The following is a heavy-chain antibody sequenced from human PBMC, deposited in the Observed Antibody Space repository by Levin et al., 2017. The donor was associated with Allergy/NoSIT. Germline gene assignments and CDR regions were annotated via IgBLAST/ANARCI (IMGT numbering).Heavy chain of an antibody. CDR2: ISYDGSNK. D-gene: IGHD4-17*01. J-gene: IGHJ4*02. V-gene: IGHV3-30-3*01. Sequence: GGSLRLSCAASGFTFSSYAMHWVRQAPGKGLEWVAVISYDGSNKYYADSVKGRFTISRDNSKNTLYLQMNSLRAEDTAVYYCLGDYGDYGWDYWGQGTLVTVSS. CDR1: GFTFSSYA. CDR3: LGDYGDYGWDY.